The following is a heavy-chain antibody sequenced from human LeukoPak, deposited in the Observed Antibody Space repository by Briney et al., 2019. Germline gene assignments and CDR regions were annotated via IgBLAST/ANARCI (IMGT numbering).Heavy chain of an antibody. CDR3: TRGPRWELGTFDY. D-gene: IGHD1-26*01. J-gene: IGHJ4*02. V-gene: IGHV3-21*01. CDR2: ISSSSSYI. CDR1: GFTFSSYS. Sequence: GGSLRLSCAASGFTFSSYSMNWVRQAPGKGLEWVSSISSSSSYIYYADSVKGRFTISRDNAKNSLYLQMNSLRAEDTAVYYCTRGPRWELGTFDYWGQGTLVTVSS.